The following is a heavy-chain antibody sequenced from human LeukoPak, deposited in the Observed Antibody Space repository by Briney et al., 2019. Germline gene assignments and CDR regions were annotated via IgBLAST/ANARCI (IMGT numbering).Heavy chain of an antibody. J-gene: IGHJ4*02. D-gene: IGHD3-10*01. CDR1: GFTFSSYA. Sequence: TGGSLRLSCAASGFTFSSYAMHWVRQAPGKGLERVALISFDGVYTYYADSVKGRFAISRDNSENTLYLQLNSLRAEDTAVYYCARDSTYYYESGSSGPHYFDSWGQGTLVTVSS. CDR2: ISFDGVYT. CDR3: ARDSTYYYESGSSGPHYFDS. V-gene: IGHV3-30*01.